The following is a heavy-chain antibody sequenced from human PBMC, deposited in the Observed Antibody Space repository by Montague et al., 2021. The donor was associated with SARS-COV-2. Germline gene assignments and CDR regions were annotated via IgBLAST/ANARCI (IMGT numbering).Heavy chain of an antibody. D-gene: IGHD2-2*01. Sequence: SLRLSCAPSGFTFSHYAMHWVRQSPGKGLEWVAVISYDGSNKYYXDSVKGRFTISRDNSKNTLYLQMNSLRAEDTAVYYCVGQLLFHYYGMDVWGQGTTVTVSS. CDR2: ISYDGSNK. CDR3: VGQLLFHYYGMDV. J-gene: IGHJ6*02. V-gene: IGHV3-30*04. CDR1: GFTFSHYA.